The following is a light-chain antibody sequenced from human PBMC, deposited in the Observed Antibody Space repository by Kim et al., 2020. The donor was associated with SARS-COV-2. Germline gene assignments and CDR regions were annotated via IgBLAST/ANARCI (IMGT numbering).Light chain of an antibody. CDR2: DAS. J-gene: IGKJ3*01. CDR1: QSVSSY. CDR3: QKLIDSFT. Sequence: EIVLTQSPGTLSLSPGERATLSCRASQSVSSYLAWYQQKPGQAPRLLIYDASNRATGIPARFSGSGSGTDFNLTIRSLEPEDFAVYYCQKLIDSFTFCAGTKVYIK. V-gene: IGKV3-11*01.